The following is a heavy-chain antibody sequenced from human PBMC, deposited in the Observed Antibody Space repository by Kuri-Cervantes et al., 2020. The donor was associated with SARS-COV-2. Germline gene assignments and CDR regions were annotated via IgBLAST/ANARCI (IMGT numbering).Heavy chain of an antibody. D-gene: IGHD5-12*01. CDR1: GITFSGYA. J-gene: IGHJ4*02. CDR3: ARAQGSGYEAFDY. Sequence: GESMKISCAASGITFSGYAMSWVRQAPGKGLEWVAVISYDGSNKYYADSVKGRFTISRDNSKNTVYLQMNSLRAEDTAVYYCARAQGSGYEAFDYWGQGTLVTVSS. V-gene: IGHV3-30-3*01. CDR2: ISYDGSNK.